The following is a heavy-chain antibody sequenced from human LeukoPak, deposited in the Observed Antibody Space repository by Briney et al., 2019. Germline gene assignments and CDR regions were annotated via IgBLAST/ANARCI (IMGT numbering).Heavy chain of an antibody. J-gene: IGHJ4*02. CDR2: INFDGSTT. Sequence: QPGGSLRLSCAASGFTFNTYWMHWVRQAPGRGLVWVSRINFDGSTTDYADSVKGRFTISRDNSKNTLYLQMNSLRAEDTAVYYCARGYCSSTTCSIDYWGQGTLVTVSS. D-gene: IGHD2-2*01. CDR3: ARGYCSSTTCSIDY. V-gene: IGHV3-74*01. CDR1: GFTFNTYW.